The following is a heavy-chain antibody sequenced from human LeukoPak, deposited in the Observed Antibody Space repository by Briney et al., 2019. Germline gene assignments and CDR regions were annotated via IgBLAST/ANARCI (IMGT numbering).Heavy chain of an antibody. Sequence: GGSGRLSCAASGFTFSNYWMHWVRQAPGKGLVWVSRINRDGSGTTYADSVKGRFTISRDNAKNTLYLLMNSLRAEDTAVYYCATDRSIGEAGDSCWGQGIPVTIFS. V-gene: IGHV3-74*01. CDR2: INRDGSGT. D-gene: IGHD6-13*01. CDR1: GFTFSNYW. J-gene: IGHJ4*02. CDR3: ATDRSIGEAGDSC.